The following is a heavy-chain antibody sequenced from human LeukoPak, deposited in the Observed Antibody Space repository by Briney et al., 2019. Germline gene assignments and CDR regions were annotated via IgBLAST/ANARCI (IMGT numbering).Heavy chain of an antibody. CDR2: IIPIFGTA. J-gene: IGHJ6*02. D-gene: IGHD6-6*01. CDR1: GGTFSSYA. V-gene: IGHV1-69*13. Sequence: ASVKVSCKASGGTFSSYAISWVRQAPGQGLEWMGGIIPIFGTANYAQEFQGRVTITADESTSTAYMELSSLRSEDTAVYYCARSLYSSSSSNYYYYGMDVWGQGTTVTVSS. CDR3: ARSLYSSSSSNYYYYGMDV.